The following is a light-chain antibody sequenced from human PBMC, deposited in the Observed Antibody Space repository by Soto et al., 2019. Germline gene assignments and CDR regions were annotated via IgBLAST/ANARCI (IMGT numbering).Light chain of an antibody. J-gene: IGLJ3*02. Sequence: QSVLTQPPSASGSPGQSVTISCTGTSSDVGGYNYVSWYQQHPGKAPKLMIYEVSKRPSGVPDRFSGSKSGNTASLTVSGLQAEDEADYYCSAYTARSTLVFGGGTQLTVL. CDR2: EVS. V-gene: IGLV2-8*01. CDR1: SSDVGGYNY. CDR3: SAYTARSTLV.